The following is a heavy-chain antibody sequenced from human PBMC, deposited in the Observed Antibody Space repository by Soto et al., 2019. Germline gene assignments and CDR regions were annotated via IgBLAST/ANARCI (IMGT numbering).Heavy chain of an antibody. Sequence: EVQLVESGGGLVQPGGSLRLSCAASGFTFSSYSMNWVRQAPGKGLEWVSYISSSTSTIYYADSVKGRFTMSRDNAKNSLYLQMNSLRDEDTAVYYCARENDDFWSGYYKGEIDYWGQGTLVTVSS. CDR2: ISSSTSTI. J-gene: IGHJ4*02. CDR1: GFTFSSYS. V-gene: IGHV3-48*02. CDR3: ARENDDFWSGYYKGEIDY. D-gene: IGHD3-3*01.